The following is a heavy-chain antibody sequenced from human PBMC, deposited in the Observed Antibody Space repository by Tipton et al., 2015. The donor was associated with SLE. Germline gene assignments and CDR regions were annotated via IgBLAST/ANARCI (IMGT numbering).Heavy chain of an antibody. V-gene: IGHV3-21*01. Sequence: SLRLSCAASGFTFTNYTMNWVRQAPGKGLEWVSTISTSSSYIYYADSLKGRFTISRDNAKNSLYLQMNSLRAEDTAVYYCASHPEFTRRGGFHYWGQGTLVTVSS. D-gene: IGHD3-10*01. CDR3: ASHPEFTRRGGFHY. CDR2: ISTSSSYI. CDR1: GFTFTNYT. J-gene: IGHJ4*02.